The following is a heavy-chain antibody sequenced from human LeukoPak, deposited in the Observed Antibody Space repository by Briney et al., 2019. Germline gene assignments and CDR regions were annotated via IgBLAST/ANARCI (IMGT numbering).Heavy chain of an antibody. CDR2: INPHSGGT. D-gene: IGHD2-21*02. Sequence: ASVKVSCKASGFTFTGYYIHWVRQAPGQGLEWMGYINPHSGGTNSPQKFQGRVTMTTDTSISAAYMELSSLISDDTAMYYCVREGNELLSKNFVYWGQGTLVTVSS. CDR3: VREGNELLSKNFVY. CDR1: GFTFTGYY. V-gene: IGHV1-2*02. J-gene: IGHJ4*02.